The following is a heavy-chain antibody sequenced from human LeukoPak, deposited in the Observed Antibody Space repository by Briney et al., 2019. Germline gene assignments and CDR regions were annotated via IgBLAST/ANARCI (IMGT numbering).Heavy chain of an antibody. V-gene: IGHV1-18*01. Sequence: ASVKVSCKASGYTFTSYGISWVRQAPGQGLEWMGWISAYNGNTNYAQKLQGRVTMTTDTPTSTAYMELRSLGSDDTAVYYCARAWLGLTGDGYTADNWFDPWGQGTLVTVSS. CDR1: GYTFTSYG. J-gene: IGHJ5*02. CDR3: ARAWLGLTGDGYTADNWFDP. D-gene: IGHD5-24*01. CDR2: ISAYNGNT.